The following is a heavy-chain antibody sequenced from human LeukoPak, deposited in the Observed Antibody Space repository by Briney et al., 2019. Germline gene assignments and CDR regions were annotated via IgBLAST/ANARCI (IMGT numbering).Heavy chain of an antibody. CDR1: GAPISRFY. Sequence: PSETLSLICTTSGAPISRFYWSWVRQPPGKGLEWIGNIYNGVPTFFNPSLKSRVTLSVDTSKTQFSLQLASVTAADTAVYYCVQTTGWPGFDYWGQGILVTVYS. V-gene: IGHV4-4*09. J-gene: IGHJ4*02. CDR2: IYNGVPT. D-gene: IGHD6-19*01. CDR3: VQTTGWPGFDY.